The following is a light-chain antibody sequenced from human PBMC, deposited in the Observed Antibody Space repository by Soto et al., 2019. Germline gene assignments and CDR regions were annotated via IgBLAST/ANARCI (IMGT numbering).Light chain of an antibody. V-gene: IGLV2-14*01. J-gene: IGLJ1*01. CDR1: SSDVGGYNY. CDR2: EVS. Sequence: QSVLTQPASVSGSPGQSITFSCTGTSSDVGGYNYVSWYQQHPGKAPKLMIYEVSNRPSGVSNRFSGSKSGNTASLTISGLQAEDEADYYCSSYTSSSPYVFGTGTKVTVL. CDR3: SSYTSSSPYV.